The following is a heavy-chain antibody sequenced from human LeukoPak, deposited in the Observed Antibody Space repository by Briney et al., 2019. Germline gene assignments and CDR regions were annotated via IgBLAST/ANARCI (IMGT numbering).Heavy chain of an antibody. CDR1: GFTFSSYG. CDR2: TSYDGGNK. J-gene: IGHJ4*02. V-gene: IGHV3-30*18. CDR3: AKDPGSGIPPHYFDY. D-gene: IGHD3-10*01. Sequence: GGSLRLSCAAAGFTFSSYGTHWVRQAPGKGLEWVAVTSYDGGNKYYADSVKGRFAISRDNSKNTLYLQMNSLRAEDTAVYFCAKDPGSGIPPHYFDYWGQGTLVTVSS.